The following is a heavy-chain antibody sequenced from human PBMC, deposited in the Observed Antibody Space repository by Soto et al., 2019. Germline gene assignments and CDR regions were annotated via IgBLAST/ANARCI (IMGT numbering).Heavy chain of an antibody. J-gene: IGHJ6*02. CDR2: IYWDDDK. CDR1: GFSLNTSGVG. V-gene: IGHV2-5*02. D-gene: IGHD2-21*02. CDR3: VKTRCGRDCLLAYSSQSYYGLDV. Sequence: SGPTLVNPTQTLTLTCTFSGFSLNTSGVGVGWIRQPPGKALEWLALIYWDDDKRYSPSLNSRLTITKDTSKNQVVLTMTNMDPVDTATYYCVKTRCGRDCLLAYSSQSYYGLDVWGQGTTVTVSS.